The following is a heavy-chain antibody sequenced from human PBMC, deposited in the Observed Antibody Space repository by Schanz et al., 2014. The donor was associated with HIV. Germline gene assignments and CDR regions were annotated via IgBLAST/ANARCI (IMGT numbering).Heavy chain of an antibody. V-gene: IGHV3-9*01. CDR2: ISWNSGTI. CDR1: GFTFSSYA. CDR3: AKAKSPWTYYYYGMDA. J-gene: IGHJ6*02. Sequence: EVQLLESGGGLVEPGESLRLSCTASGFTFSSYAMHWVRQAPGKGLEWVSGISWNSGTIGYADSVKGRFTISRDNAKNSLYLQMNSLRVEDTALYYCAKAKSPWTYYYYGMDAWGQGTTVTVSS.